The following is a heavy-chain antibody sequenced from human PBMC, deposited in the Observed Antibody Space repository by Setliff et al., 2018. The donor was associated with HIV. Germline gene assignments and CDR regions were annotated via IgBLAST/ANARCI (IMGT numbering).Heavy chain of an antibody. CDR2: INAGNGDT. D-gene: IGHD6-13*01. CDR3: ARQRGIDTYFYSYYYMDV. J-gene: IGHJ6*03. Sequence: ASVKVSCKASEYTFTLYGIHWVRQAPGQRPEWVGWINAGNGDTEYSQKFQGRVTITRDTSASTAYMELSSLRSEDTAVYYCARQRGIDTYFYSYYYMDVWGKGTTVTVSS. V-gene: IGHV1-3*01. CDR1: EYTFTLYG.